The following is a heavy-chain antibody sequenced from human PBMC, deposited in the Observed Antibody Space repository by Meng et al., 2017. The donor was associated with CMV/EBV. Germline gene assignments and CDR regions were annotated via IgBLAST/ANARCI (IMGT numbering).Heavy chain of an antibody. CDR3: TLDHITPWSRSGWYPMTFLSPSFAP. D-gene: IGHD6-19*01. Sequence: WSWVRQPPGKGLEWIGEINHSGSTNYSPSRKSRVTMSVDTSKNQFSLKLSSLTSSSPAFSSCTLDHITPWSRSGWYPMTFLSPSFAPWGQGTLVTVSS. J-gene: IGHJ5*02. CDR2: INHSGST. V-gene: IGHV4-34*01.